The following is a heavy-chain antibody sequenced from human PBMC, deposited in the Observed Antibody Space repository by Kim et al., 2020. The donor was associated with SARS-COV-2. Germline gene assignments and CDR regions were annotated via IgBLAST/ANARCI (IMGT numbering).Heavy chain of an antibody. V-gene: IGHV4-30-4*01. CDR2: IYYSGST. CDR3: ARELKSGLPRDY. D-gene: IGHD4-17*01. Sequence: SETLSLTCTVSGGSISSGDYYWSWIRQPPGKGLEWIGYIYYSGSTYYNPSLKSRVTISVDTSKNQFSLKLSSVTAADTAVYYCARELKSGLPRDYWGPGTPCTVSP. J-gene: IGHJ4*02. CDR1: GGSISSGDYY.